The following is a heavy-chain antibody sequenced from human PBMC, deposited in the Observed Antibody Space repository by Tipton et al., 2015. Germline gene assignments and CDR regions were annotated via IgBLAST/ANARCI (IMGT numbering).Heavy chain of an antibody. V-gene: IGHV3-33*01. CDR2: IWYDGSNK. Sequence: SLRLSCAASEFTFSSFGMHWVRQAPGKGLEWVAVIWYDGSNKYYANSVKGRFTISRDNSKNTLYLQMNSLRAEDTAVYYCARDYGSGWYGALDYWGQGTLVTVSS. CDR3: ARDYGSGWYGALDY. D-gene: IGHD6-19*01. J-gene: IGHJ4*02. CDR1: EFTFSSFG.